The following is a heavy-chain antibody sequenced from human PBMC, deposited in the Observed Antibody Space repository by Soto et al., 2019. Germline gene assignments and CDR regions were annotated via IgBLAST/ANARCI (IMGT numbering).Heavy chain of an antibody. V-gene: IGHV1-69*01. J-gene: IGHJ6*02. CDR2: IIPIFGTA. D-gene: IGHD6-6*01. CDR1: GGTFSSYA. CDR3: ARARYSSSSSYYYYGMDV. Sequence: QVQLVQSGAEVKKPGSSVTVSCKASGGTFSSYAISWVRQAPGQGLEWMGGIIPIFGTANYAQKFQGRVTITADESTSTAYMELSSLRSEDTAVYYCARARYSSSSSYYYYGMDVWGQGTTVTVSS.